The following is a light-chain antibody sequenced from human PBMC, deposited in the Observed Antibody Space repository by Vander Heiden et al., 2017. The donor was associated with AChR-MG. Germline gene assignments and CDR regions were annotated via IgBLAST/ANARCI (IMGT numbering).Light chain of an antibody. CDR3: QQYNTWPPYT. CDR1: QSVSSN. CDR2: GAS. J-gene: IGKJ2*01. V-gene: IGKV3-15*01. Sequence: EIVMTQSPVTLSLSPGERATLSCRASQSVSSNLAWYQQKPGQAPSLLIYGASTRATGIQARFSGSGSGTEFTLTISSLQSEDFALYYCQQYNTWPPYTFGQGTKLEIK.